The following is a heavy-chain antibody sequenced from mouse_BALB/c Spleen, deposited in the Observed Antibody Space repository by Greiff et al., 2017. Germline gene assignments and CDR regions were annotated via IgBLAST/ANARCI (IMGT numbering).Heavy chain of an antibody. J-gene: IGHJ2*01. Sequence: EVQLVESGGGLVQPGGSRKLSCAGSGFTFSSFGMHWVRQAPEKGLEWVAYISSGSSTIYYADTVKGRFTISRDNPKNTLFLQMTSLRSEDTAMYYCARSSSSYYFDYWGQGTTLTVSS. CDR1: GFTFSSFG. D-gene: IGHD1-1*01. CDR2: ISSGSSTI. V-gene: IGHV5-17*02. CDR3: ARSSSSYYFDY.